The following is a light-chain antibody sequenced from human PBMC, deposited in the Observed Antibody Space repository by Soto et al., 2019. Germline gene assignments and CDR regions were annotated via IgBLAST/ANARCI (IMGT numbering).Light chain of an antibody. CDR1: QGIAPY. V-gene: IGKV1-27*01. CDR3: QKYNSAPLT. CDR2: ATS. J-gene: IGKJ4*01. Sequence: QMTQSPSSLSAFVGDRVTITCRASQGIAPYLAWFQQKPGQVPKLLIYATSTLQSGVPARFSGSGSGTEFTLTINSLQPEDVGTYYCQKYNSAPLTFGGGTKVEIK.